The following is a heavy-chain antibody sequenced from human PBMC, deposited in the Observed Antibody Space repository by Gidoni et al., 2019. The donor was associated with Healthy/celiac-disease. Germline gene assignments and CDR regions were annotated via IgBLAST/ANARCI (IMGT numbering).Heavy chain of an antibody. Sequence: QVQLVESGGGVVQPGRSLRLSCAASGFPFSSYGMHWVGQAPGKGLEWVAVIWYDGSNKYYADSVKGRFTISRDNSKNTLYLQMNSLRAEDTAVYYCARDFGGEVVTYYFDYWGQGTLVTVSS. D-gene: IGHD3-16*01. J-gene: IGHJ4*02. CDR3: ARDFGGEVVTYYFDY. CDR1: GFPFSSYG. CDR2: IWYDGSNK. V-gene: IGHV3-33*01.